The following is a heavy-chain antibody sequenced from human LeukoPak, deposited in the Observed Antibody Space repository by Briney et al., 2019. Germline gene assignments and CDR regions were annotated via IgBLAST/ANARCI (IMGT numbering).Heavy chain of an antibody. D-gene: IGHD3-10*01. CDR2: ISRDGSTV. V-gene: IGHV3-48*03. J-gene: IGHJ4*02. CDR3: ARDLGDWYSSGFDD. Sequence: GGSLRLSCAGSGFTFRNYEMSWVRQAPGKGLEWVSHISRDGSTVYYRDSVKGRFTISRDNVKNSLYLHMNSLRVEDTGAYYCARDLGDWYSSGFDDWGQGSLVIVSS. CDR1: GFTFRNYE.